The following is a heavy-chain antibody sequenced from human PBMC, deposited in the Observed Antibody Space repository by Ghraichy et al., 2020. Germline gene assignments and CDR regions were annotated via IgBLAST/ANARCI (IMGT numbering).Heavy chain of an antibody. CDR1: GYSFTGFF. CDR2: IDPASGGT. Sequence: ASVKVYCEASGYSFTGFFIHWVRQAPGQGLEWMGEIDPASGGTTFAQTFQGRVSMTRDTSISAAYMELSSLKSDDTAIYYCAVNQRGTFTGFDYWGLGTLVTVSS. CDR3: AVNQRGTFTGFDY. V-gene: IGHV1-2*02. J-gene: IGHJ4*02. D-gene: IGHD3-9*01.